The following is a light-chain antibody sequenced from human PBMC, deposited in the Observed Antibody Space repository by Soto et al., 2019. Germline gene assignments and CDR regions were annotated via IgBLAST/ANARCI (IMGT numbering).Light chain of an antibody. CDR2: HAS. Sequence: EIMLTQSPSTLSLSVGERATLSCRASQSVRSYVAWYQQKPGQAPGLRICHASNRATGIPARFSGSGSGTGFTLTISSLEPEDFAVYYYQQRSNWPITFGQGTRLEI. J-gene: IGKJ5*01. CDR3: QQRSNWPIT. CDR1: QSVRSY. V-gene: IGKV3-11*01.